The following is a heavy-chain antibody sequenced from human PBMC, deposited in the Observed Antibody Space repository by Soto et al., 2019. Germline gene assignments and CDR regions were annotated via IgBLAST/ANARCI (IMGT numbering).Heavy chain of an antibody. D-gene: IGHD1-26*01. Sequence: EVQLLESGGGLAQPGGSLRLSCAASGFIFRTYAMNWVRQAPGKGLEWVSVMVGDGSSSDYADSVRGRFTISRDNSTNTLYLQMSNLRAEDTAVYYCAKDLRPDGRYDLDYWGQGTLVTVSS. J-gene: IGHJ4*02. V-gene: IGHV3-23*01. CDR3: AKDLRPDGRYDLDY. CDR1: GFIFRTYA. CDR2: MVGDGSSS.